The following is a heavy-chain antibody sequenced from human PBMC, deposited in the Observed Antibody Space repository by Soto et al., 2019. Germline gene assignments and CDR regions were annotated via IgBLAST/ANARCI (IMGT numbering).Heavy chain of an antibody. Sequence: QVQLVESGGGVVQPGRSPSLSCAASGFTLSSYAVHWVRQAPGKGLEWVAVMSFDGSKASHADSVKGRFTISRDNSKNTVSLQTNSLRVEDSAVYYCARGPPGVVPGAIGSGGMDVWGQGTTVTVSS. CDR2: MSFDGSKA. V-gene: IGHV3-30*04. CDR1: GFTLSSYA. J-gene: IGHJ6*02. D-gene: IGHD2-2*01. CDR3: ARGPPGVVPGAIGSGGMDV.